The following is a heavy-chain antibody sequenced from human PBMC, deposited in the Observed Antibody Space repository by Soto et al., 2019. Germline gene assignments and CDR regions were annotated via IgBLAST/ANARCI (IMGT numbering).Heavy chain of an antibody. CDR1: GDTFSGYP. Sequence: QVQLVQSGAELKKPGSSVKVSCKASGDTFSGYPINWVRQAPGEGLEWMGRIIPVFGTTNDAQRFEGRVTFTADESTTTPYMELRGLLSEDMAVCYCASDGQFGELKYWGQGTLVTVSS. CDR3: ASDGQFGELKY. J-gene: IGHJ4*02. D-gene: IGHD3-10*01. CDR2: IIPVFGTT. V-gene: IGHV1-69*18.